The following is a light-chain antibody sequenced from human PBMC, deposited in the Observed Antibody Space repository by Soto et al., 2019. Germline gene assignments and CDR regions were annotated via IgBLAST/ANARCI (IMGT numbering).Light chain of an antibody. CDR3: SSYSSTSTLYV. CDR2: EVT. Sequence: QSVLTQPASVSGSPRQSITISCIGTSSDIGAYNYVSWYQQHPGKVPKLMIYEVTNRPSGLSNRFSGSKSGNTASLTISGLQAEDEAESFCSSYSSTSTLYVFGTGTKV. J-gene: IGLJ1*01. V-gene: IGLV2-14*01. CDR1: SSDIGAYNY.